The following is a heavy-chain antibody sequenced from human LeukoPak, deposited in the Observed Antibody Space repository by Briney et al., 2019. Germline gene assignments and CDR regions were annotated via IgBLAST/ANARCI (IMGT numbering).Heavy chain of an antibody. V-gene: IGHV1-8*01. CDR1: GYTFTSYD. D-gene: IGHD4-17*01. CDR2: MNPNSGNT. Sequence: ASVKVSCKASGYTFTSYDFNWVRQATGQGLEWMGWMNPNSGNTGYAQKFQGRVTMTRNTSISTAYMELSSLRSEDTAVYYCAREGYGDCWGGMDVWGQGTTVTVSS. J-gene: IGHJ6*02. CDR3: AREGYGDCWGGMDV.